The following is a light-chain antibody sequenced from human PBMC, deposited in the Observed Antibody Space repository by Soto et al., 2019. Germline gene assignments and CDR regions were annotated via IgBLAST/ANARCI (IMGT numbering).Light chain of an antibody. CDR3: SSFTSSNTYV. Sequence: QSVLTQPASVSGSPGQSITISCTGTSSDVGGYNYVSWYQQHPGKAPKVMIYEDSTRPPGVSNRFSGSKSGNTASLTISGLQAEDEAEYYCSSFTSSNTYVFGTGTKV. J-gene: IGLJ1*01. V-gene: IGLV2-14*01. CDR2: EDS. CDR1: SSDVGGYNY.